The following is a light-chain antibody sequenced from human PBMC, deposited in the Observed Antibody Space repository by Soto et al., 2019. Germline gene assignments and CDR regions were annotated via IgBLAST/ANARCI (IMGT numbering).Light chain of an antibody. Sequence: EIVLTPSPGTLSLSPGERATLSCRASQSVSNNYLAWYQQKPGQAPRLLIYGASNRATGIPDRFSGSGSGTEFTLTISSLQSEDFAVYYCQQYNNWPPATFGQGTKVDIK. CDR3: QQYNNWPPAT. CDR1: QSVSNN. V-gene: IGKV3D-15*01. CDR2: GAS. J-gene: IGKJ1*01.